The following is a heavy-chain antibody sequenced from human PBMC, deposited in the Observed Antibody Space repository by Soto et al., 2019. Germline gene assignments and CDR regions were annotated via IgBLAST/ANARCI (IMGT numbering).Heavy chain of an antibody. CDR3: VRAAGYSGNDYVYYYGMDV. D-gene: IGHD5-12*01. Sequence: QVQLVESGGGVVQPGGSLRPSCAASGFTFSSYGMHWVRQAPGKGLEWVALVWYDGGNKYYADSVKGRFTISRDNSKNTLYLQMNSLRDEDTAVYYCVRAAGYSGNDYVYYYGMDVWGQGTTVTVSS. J-gene: IGHJ6*02. CDR1: GFTFSSYG. CDR2: VWYDGGNK. V-gene: IGHV3-33*01.